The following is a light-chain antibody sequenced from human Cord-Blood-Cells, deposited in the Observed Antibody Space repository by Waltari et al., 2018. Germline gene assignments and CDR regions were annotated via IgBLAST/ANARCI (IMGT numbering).Light chain of an antibody. CDR3: SSYTSSSTPVV. CDR1: SSDVGGYHY. Sequence: QSALTQPASVSGSPGQSITISCTGTSSDVGGYHYVSWYQQHPGKAPKLMIYDVSNRPSGVSNRCSGSKSGNTASLTISGLQAEDEADYYCSSYTSSSTPVVFGGATKLTVL. J-gene: IGLJ2*01. V-gene: IGLV2-14*01. CDR2: DVS.